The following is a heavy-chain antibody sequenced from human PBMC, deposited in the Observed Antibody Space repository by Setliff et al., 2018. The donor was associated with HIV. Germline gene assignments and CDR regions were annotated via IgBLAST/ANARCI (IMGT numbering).Heavy chain of an antibody. D-gene: IGHD3-22*01. V-gene: IGHV4-38-2*02. J-gene: IGHJ4*02. CDR1: GGSISSGFY. Sequence: SETLSLTCTVSGGSISSGFYWSWMRQPPGKGLEWIGSIYQSGNTNYNPSLESRLTISVDTAKNQFSLKLSSVTAADTAVFYCARLTTTYYYDSSAYYHPVWGQGTLVTVSS. CDR3: ARLTTTYYYDSSAYYHPV. CDR2: IYQSGNT.